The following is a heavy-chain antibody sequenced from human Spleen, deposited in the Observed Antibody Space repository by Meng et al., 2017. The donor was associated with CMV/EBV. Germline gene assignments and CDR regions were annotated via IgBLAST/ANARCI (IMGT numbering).Heavy chain of an antibody. CDR2: INPNSGGT. Sequence: ASVKVSCKASGYTFTGYYMHWVRQAPGQGLEWMGWINPNSGGTNYAQKFQGRVTMTRDTSISTAYMELSRLRSEDTAIYYCSRDVGGGFCGDNCSGDSWGQGTLVTVSS. V-gene: IGHV1-2*02. CDR3: SRDVGGGFCGDNCSGDS. J-gene: IGHJ4*02. D-gene: IGHD2-21*01. CDR1: GYTFTGYY.